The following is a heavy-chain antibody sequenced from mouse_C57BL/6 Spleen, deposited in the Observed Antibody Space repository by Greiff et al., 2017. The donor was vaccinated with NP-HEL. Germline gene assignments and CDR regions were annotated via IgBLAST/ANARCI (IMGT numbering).Heavy chain of an antibody. CDR2: IYPGDGDT. CDR1: GYAFSSSW. V-gene: IGHV1-82*01. D-gene: IGHD2-10*01. J-gene: IGHJ4*01. Sequence: QVQLQQSGPELVKPGASVKISCKASGYAFSSSWMNWVKQRPGKGLEWIGRIYPGDGDTNYNGKFKGKATLTADKSSSTAYMQLSSLTSEDSAVYFCARGKAYYGNYVAMDYWGQGTSVPVSS. CDR3: ARGKAYYGNYVAMDY.